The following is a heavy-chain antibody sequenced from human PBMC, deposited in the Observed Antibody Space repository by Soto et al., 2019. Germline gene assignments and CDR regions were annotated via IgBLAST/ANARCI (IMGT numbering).Heavy chain of an antibody. CDR2: ISGSGGST. D-gene: IGHD3-22*01. J-gene: IGHJ3*02. CDR1: GFTFSSYA. Sequence: VGSLRLSCAASGFTFSSYAMSWVRQAPGKGLEWVSAISGSGGSTYYADSVKGRFTISRDNSKNTLYLQMNSLRAEDTAVYYCAKESSYDSSGYDAFDIWGQGTMVNVSS. CDR3: AKESSYDSSGYDAFDI. V-gene: IGHV3-23*01.